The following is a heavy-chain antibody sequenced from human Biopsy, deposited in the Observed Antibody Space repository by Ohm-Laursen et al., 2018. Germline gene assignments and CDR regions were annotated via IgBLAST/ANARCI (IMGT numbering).Heavy chain of an antibody. Sequence: SLRLSCAASGFTFSSYEMNWVRQAPGKGLEWVAAIWYDGSNKNYADSVKGRFTISRYNSKNTLYLQMNSLRGEDTAVYCCAKCMTGGSNYYFHHCGQGTLVTVSS. V-gene: IGHV3-33*06. D-gene: IGHD2-8*01. CDR2: IWYDGSNK. CDR3: AKCMTGGSNYYFHH. J-gene: IGHJ4*02. CDR1: GFTFSSYE.